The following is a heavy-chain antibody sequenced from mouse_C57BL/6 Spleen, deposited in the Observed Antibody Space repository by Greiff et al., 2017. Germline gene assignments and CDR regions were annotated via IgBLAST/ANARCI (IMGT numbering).Heavy chain of an antibody. V-gene: IGHV1-58*01. J-gene: IGHJ2*01. CDR3: ARGGVTYYFDY. Sequence: EVQLLQSGAELVRPGFSVMMSCTTSGYTFTCYGINWVKQRPGQGLEWIGYMYIGNGYSEYKGQFKGKATLTSDTYSSTAYMQLSSLTSEDSAIYFCARGGVTYYFDYWGQGTTLTVSS. CDR2: MYIGNGYS. D-gene: IGHD2-2*01. CDR1: GYTFTCYG.